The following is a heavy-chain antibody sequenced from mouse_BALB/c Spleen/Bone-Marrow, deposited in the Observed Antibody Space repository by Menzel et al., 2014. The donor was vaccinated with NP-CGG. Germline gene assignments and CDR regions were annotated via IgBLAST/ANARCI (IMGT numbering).Heavy chain of an antibody. CDR3: ARRGNGAVRRSFDV. V-gene: IGHV5-6*01. CDR1: GFTFSSYG. CDR2: ISSGGSYT. D-gene: IGHD2-2*01. Sequence: EVQGVESGGDLVKPGGSLKLSCAASGFTFSSYGMSWVRQTPDKRLEWVATISSGGSYTYYPDSVKGRFTISRDNAKNTLYLQRNSLKSEDTAMYYFARRGNGAVRRSFDVGGAGTTVAFSS. J-gene: IGHJ1*01.